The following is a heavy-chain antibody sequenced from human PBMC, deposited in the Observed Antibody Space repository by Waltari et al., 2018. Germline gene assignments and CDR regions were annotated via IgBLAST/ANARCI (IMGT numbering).Heavy chain of an antibody. CDR2: ISSSSSYI. D-gene: IGHD3-10*01. Sequence: EVQLVESGGGLVKPGGSLRLSCAASGFTFSSYSMNWVRQAAGKGLEWVSSISSSSSYIYYADSVKGRFTISRDNAKNSLYLQMNSLRAEDTAVYYCARAITMVQGVDYWGQGTLVTVSS. J-gene: IGHJ4*02. CDR1: GFTFSSYS. CDR3: ARAITMVQGVDY. V-gene: IGHV3-21*01.